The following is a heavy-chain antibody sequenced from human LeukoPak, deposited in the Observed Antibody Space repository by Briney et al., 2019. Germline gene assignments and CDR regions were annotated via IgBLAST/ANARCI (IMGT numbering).Heavy chain of an antibody. Sequence: PGGSLRLSCAASGFTFSSYGMHWVRQAPGKGLEWVAVISYDGSNKYYADSVKGRFTISRDNSKNTLYLQMNSLRAEDTAVYYCAKGAARPWDYYYYYMDVWGKGTTVTVSS. CDR1: GFTFSSYG. V-gene: IGHV3-30*18. D-gene: IGHD6-6*01. J-gene: IGHJ6*03. CDR2: ISYDGSNK. CDR3: AKGAARPWDYYYYYMDV.